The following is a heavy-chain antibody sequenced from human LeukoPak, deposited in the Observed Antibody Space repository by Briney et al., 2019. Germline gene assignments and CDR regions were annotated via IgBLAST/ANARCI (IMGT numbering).Heavy chain of an antibody. CDR2: IFPSSDEI. Sequence: GGSLRLSCAASGFTFSTFAMIWVRQPPGKGLEWVSSIFPSSDEIHYADSVRGRFTISRDNSKSTLSLQMNSLRAEDTAIYYCATYRQVLLPFESWGQGTLVTVSS. CDR3: ATYRQVLLPFES. V-gene: IGHV3-23*01. CDR1: GFTFSTFA. D-gene: IGHD2-8*02. J-gene: IGHJ4*02.